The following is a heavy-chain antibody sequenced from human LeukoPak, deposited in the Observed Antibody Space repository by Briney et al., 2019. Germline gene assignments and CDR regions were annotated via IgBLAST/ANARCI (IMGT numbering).Heavy chain of an antibody. CDR3: ARSTHSSSWYSVFDY. CDR2: ITGSGGST. CDR1: GFTFSIYA. Sequence: GGSLRLSCAVSGFTFSIYAMSWVRQAPGKGLEWVSAITGSGGSTYYADSVKGRFTISRDNSKNTLYLQMNSLRGEDTAVYYCARSTHSSSWYSVFDYWGQGTLVIVSS. D-gene: IGHD6-13*01. V-gene: IGHV3-23*01. J-gene: IGHJ4*02.